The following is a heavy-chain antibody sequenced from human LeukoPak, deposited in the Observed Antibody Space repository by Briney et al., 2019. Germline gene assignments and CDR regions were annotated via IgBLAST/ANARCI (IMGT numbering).Heavy chain of an antibody. CDR2: IYPGDSET. Sequence: GESLKISCKGSGYSFTSYWIAWVRQMPGKGLEWMGIIYPGDSETRYSPSFQGQVTISADKSISIAYLQWSSLKASDTAMYYCARMGGSYGSGTYYPGTFDIWGQGTIVTVSS. CDR3: ARMGGSYGSGTYYPGTFDI. J-gene: IGHJ3*02. CDR1: GYSFTSYW. V-gene: IGHV5-51*01. D-gene: IGHD3-10*01.